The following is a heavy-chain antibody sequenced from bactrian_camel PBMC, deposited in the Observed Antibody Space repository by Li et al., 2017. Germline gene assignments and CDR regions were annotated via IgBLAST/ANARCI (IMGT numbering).Heavy chain of an antibody. J-gene: IGHJ4*01. CDR1: GFTFDDSS. D-gene: IGHD1*01. Sequence: GSVQPGGSLRLSCTASGFTFDDSSVGWYRQAPGNECELVSADSSDGNTYYADSVKGRFTISYDGAKNTVYLQMNSLKPEDTAVYYCAATGQMLSVAGCRTQGTQVTVS. CDR2: DSSDGNT. V-gene: IGHV3S66*01.